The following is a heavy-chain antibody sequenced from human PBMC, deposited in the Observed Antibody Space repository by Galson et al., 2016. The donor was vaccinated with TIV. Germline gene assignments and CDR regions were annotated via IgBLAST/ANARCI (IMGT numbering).Heavy chain of an antibody. CDR1: GYTFISYY. CDR2: IDPSGGGT. J-gene: IGHJ4*02. D-gene: IGHD7-27*01. CDR3: AVWANTYYFAL. Sequence: QSGAEVKKPGASVKVSCKASGYTFISYYMHWVRQAPGQGLEWVGVIDPSGGGTTYAQWFQGRVTMTRDTSTNTVYMELSSLTSDDTAVFYCAVWANTYYFALWGQGTLITVSS. V-gene: IGHV1-46*01.